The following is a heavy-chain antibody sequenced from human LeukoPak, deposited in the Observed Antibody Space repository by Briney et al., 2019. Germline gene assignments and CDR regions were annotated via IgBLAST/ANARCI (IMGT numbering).Heavy chain of an antibody. CDR2: ISNSGST. J-gene: IGHJ3*02. D-gene: IGHD6-19*01. CDR3: ARDLSSGWYLTDSFDI. Sequence: KPSETLSLTCIVSGESVSGGSYYWSWLRQPPGKGLEWSGDISNSGSTNYNPSLKSRLTISVDTSKNQFSLKLTSVTSADTAIYYCARDLSSGWYLTDSFDIWGQGTMVTVSS. CDR1: GESVSGGSYY. V-gene: IGHV4-61*01.